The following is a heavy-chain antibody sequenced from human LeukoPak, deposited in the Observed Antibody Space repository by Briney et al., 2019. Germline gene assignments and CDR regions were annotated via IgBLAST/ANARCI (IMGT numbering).Heavy chain of an antibody. CDR3: AREVEYSSSSRDYFDY. J-gene: IGHJ4*02. Sequence: GASVKVSCKASGYTSTSYYMHWVRQAPGQGLEWMGIINPSGGSTSYAQKFQGRVTMTRDTSTSTVYMELSSLRSEDTAVYYCAREVEYSSSSRDYFDYWGQGTLVTVSS. D-gene: IGHD6-6*01. CDR2: INPSGGST. V-gene: IGHV1-46*01. CDR1: GYTSTSYY.